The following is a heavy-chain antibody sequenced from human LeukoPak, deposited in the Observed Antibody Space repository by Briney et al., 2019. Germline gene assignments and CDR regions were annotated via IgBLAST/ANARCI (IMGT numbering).Heavy chain of an antibody. Sequence: PSQTLSLTCTVSGGSISSGDYYWSWIRQPPGKGLEWIGYIYYSGSTYYNPSLKSRVTISVDTSKNQFSLKLSSVTAADTAVYYCARGIGGSEYLGVVITYAFDIWGQGTMVTVSS. J-gene: IGHJ3*02. V-gene: IGHV4-30-4*01. CDR3: ARGIGGSEYLGVVITYAFDI. D-gene: IGHD3-3*01. CDR2: IYYSGST. CDR1: GGSISSGDYY.